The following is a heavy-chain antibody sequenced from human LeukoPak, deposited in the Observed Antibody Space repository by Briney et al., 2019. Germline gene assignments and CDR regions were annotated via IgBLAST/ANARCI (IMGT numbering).Heavy chain of an antibody. CDR3: ARGPSITMVRGGQWYYYMDV. J-gene: IGHJ6*03. V-gene: IGHV1-46*01. CDR1: GYTCTSYY. D-gene: IGHD3-10*01. Sequence: ASVKVSCKASGYTCTSYYIHWVRQAPGQGLEWMGLINPSGGSTNYAQKFQGRVTMTRDTSTSTVYMELSSLRSEDTAVYYCARGPSITMVRGGQWYYYMDVWGKGTTVTISS. CDR2: INPSGGST.